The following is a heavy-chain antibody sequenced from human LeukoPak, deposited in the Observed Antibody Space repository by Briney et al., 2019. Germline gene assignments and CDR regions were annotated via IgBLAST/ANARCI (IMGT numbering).Heavy chain of an antibody. CDR3: AGEMLYYNDSSGPEGYFDY. V-gene: IGHV4-59*01. Sequence: SETLSLTCTVSGGSISSYYWSCIRQPPGKGLEWIGYIYYSGSTNYNPSLKSRVTISVDTSKNQFSLKLSSVTAADTAVYYCAGEMLYYNDSSGPEGYFDYWGQGTLVTVSS. J-gene: IGHJ4*02. CDR2: IYYSGST. D-gene: IGHD3-22*01. CDR1: GGSISSYY.